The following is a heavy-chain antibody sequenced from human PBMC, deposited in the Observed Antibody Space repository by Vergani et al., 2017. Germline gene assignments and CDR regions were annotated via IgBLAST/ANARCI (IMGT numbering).Heavy chain of an antibody. CDR1: GGSISSYY. J-gene: IGHJ5*02. V-gene: IGHV4-59*01. CDR2: VYYSGST. Sequence: QVQLQESGPGLVKPSETLSLTCTVSGGSISSYYWSWIRQPPGKGLEWIGYVYYSGSTNYNPSLKRRVTISVDTSKNQFSLQLSSVTAADTAVYYCARGEQLEVWFDPWGQGTLVTVSS. CDR3: ARGEQLEVWFDP. D-gene: IGHD6-6*01.